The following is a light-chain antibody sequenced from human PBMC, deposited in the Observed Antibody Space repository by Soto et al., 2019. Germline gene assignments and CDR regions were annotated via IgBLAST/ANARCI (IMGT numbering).Light chain of an antibody. CDR1: QSVSSSY. CDR2: GAS. J-gene: IGKJ4*01. CDR3: QQYGSSPPGLT. Sequence: EIVLTQSPGTLSLSPGERATLSCRASQSVSSSYLAWYQQKPGQAPRLLIYGASSRATGIPDRFSGSESGTDFTLTISRLEPEDFAVYDWQQYGSSPPGLTFGGGTKVEIK. V-gene: IGKV3-20*01.